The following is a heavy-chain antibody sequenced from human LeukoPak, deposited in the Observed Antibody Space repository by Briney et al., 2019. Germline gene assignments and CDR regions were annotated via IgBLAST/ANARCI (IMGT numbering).Heavy chain of an antibody. Sequence: AGGSLRLSCTASGFTFGNYWMHWVRQAPGKGLVWVSRINTDGSSTSYADSVKGRFTISRDNAKNTLHLQMNSLRAEDTAVYYCTGDLGYWGQGTLVTVSS. CDR3: TGDLGY. CDR2: INTDGSST. V-gene: IGHV3-74*01. J-gene: IGHJ4*02. CDR1: GFTFGNYW.